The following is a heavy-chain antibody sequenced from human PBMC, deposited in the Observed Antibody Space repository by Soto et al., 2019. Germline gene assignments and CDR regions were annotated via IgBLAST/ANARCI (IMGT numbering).Heavy chain of an antibody. Sequence: PSETLSLTCTVSGGSISSYYWSWIRQPPGKGLEWIGYMYNTGSTIYNPSLKSRVTISVDTSKNQFSLKLTSVTAADTAMYYCARAYCSGGSCWAWSNWFDPWGQGTLVTVSS. V-gene: IGHV4-59*12. CDR2: MYNTGST. CDR1: GGSISSYY. D-gene: IGHD2-15*01. J-gene: IGHJ5*02. CDR3: ARAYCSGGSCWAWSNWFDP.